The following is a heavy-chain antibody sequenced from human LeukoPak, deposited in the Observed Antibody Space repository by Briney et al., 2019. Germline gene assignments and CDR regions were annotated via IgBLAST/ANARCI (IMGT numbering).Heavy chain of an antibody. D-gene: IGHD6-19*01. CDR3: ARDIAVAGTVMDY. V-gene: IGHV5-51*01. Sequence: GESLKISCKGSGYSFTSYWIGWVRQMPGKGLEWMGIIYPGDSDTRYSPSFQGQVTISADKSISTAYLQWSSLKASDTAVYYCARDIAVAGTVMDYWGQGTLVTVSS. CDR1: GYSFTSYW. J-gene: IGHJ4*02. CDR2: IYPGDSDT.